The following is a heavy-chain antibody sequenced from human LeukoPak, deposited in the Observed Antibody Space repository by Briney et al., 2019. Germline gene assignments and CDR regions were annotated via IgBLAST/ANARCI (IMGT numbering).Heavy chain of an antibody. CDR3: AKDRGGKYYYDSSGYSDY. Sequence: GGSLRLSCAASGFTFSSYGMSWVRQAPGKGLEWVSAISGSGGSTYYADSVKGRFTISRDNSKNTLYLQMNSLRAEDTAVYYCAKDRGGKYYYDSSGYSDYWGQGTLVTVSS. V-gene: IGHV3-23*01. CDR2: ISGSGGST. D-gene: IGHD3-22*01. J-gene: IGHJ4*02. CDR1: GFTFSSYG.